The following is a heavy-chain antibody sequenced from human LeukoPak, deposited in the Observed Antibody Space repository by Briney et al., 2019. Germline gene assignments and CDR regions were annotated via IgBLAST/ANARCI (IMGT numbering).Heavy chain of an antibody. J-gene: IGHJ4*02. CDR3: ARGKSYGSGSYYPTNYFDY. CDR2: ISISGSTI. D-gene: IGHD3-10*01. CDR1: GFTFSSYE. Sequence: GGSLRLSCAASGFTFSSYEMNWVRQAPGKGLEWVSYISISGSTIYYADSVKDRFTISRDNAKNSLYLQMNSLRAEDTAVYYCARGKSYGSGSYYPTNYFDYWGQGTLVTVSS. V-gene: IGHV3-48*03.